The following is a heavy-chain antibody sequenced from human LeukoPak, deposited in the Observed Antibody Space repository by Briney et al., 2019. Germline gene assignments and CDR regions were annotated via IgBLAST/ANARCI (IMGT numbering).Heavy chain of an antibody. CDR3: ALGRGMAAKMGPFDY. CDR2: IIPILGIA. J-gene: IGHJ4*02. Sequence: SVKVSCKASGGTFSSYTTSWVRQAPGQGLEWMGRIIPILGIANYAQKFQGRVTITADKSTSTAYMELSSLRSEDTAVYYCALGRGMAAKMGPFDYWGQGTLVTVSS. D-gene: IGHD5-24*01. V-gene: IGHV1-69*02. CDR1: GGTFSSYT.